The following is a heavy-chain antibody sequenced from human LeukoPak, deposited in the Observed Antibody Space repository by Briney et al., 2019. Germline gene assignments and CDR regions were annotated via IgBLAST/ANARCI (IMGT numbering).Heavy chain of an antibody. Sequence: GASVKVSCKASGGTFSSYAISCVRQAPEQALEWMGGIIPIFGTANYAQKFQGRVTITADKSTSTAYMELSRLRAEDTAVYYCASQDIVVVPAAMDYYYYMDVWGKGTTVTVSS. V-gene: IGHV1-69*06. CDR1: GGTFSSYA. D-gene: IGHD2-2*01. CDR3: ASQDIVVVPAAMDYYYYMDV. CDR2: IIPIFGTA. J-gene: IGHJ6*03.